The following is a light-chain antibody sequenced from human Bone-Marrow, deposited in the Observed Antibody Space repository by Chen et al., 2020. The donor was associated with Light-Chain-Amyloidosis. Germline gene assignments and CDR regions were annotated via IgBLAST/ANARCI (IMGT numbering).Light chain of an antibody. J-gene: IGLJ2*01. CDR1: RRDIGTFNY. CDR2: EVS. CDR3: SSYTSTTTDVI. Sequence: QSALTQPASVSGSPGQSITISCTGTRRDIGTFNYVSWYQQHPGKAPQLIIFEVSNRPSGGSDRFSGSKSGNTASLTISGLQPGDEADCYCSSYTSTTTDVIFGGGTKLTGL. V-gene: IGLV2-14*01.